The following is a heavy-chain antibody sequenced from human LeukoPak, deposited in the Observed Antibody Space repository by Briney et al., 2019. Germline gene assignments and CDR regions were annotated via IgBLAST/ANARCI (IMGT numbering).Heavy chain of an antibody. V-gene: IGHV4-59*01. Sequence: SETLSLTCTVSGGSIGSYYWSWIRQPPGKGLEWIGYIYYSGSTNYNPSLKSRVTISVDTSKNQFSLKLSSVTAADTAVYYCARAVEGATPYYFAYWGQGTLVTVSS. J-gene: IGHJ4*02. D-gene: IGHD1-26*01. CDR3: ARAVEGATPYYFAY. CDR1: GGSIGSYY. CDR2: IYYSGST.